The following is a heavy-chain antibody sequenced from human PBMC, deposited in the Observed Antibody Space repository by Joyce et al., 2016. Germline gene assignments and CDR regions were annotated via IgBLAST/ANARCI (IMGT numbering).Heavy chain of an antibody. J-gene: IGHJ6*02. CDR1: GSTFSTSS. CDR3: ARGGISYYYAMDV. D-gene: IGHD3-3*02. CDR2: ISDTSYYI. V-gene: IGHV3-21*01. Sequence: QLVESGGGVVKPGGSLRLSCEASGSTFSTSSMSWFRQAPGKGLEWVAAISDTSYYIFHADTVWGRFTVSRDNAKKTLYLQMSSLRAEDSAVFDCARGGISYYYAMDVWGQGTTVTVSS.